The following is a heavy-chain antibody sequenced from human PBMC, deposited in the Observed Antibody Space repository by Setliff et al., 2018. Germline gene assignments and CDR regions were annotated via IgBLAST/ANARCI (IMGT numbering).Heavy chain of an antibody. D-gene: IGHD3-22*01. CDR3: ARAHTWSLPNDNSGYPGWFDP. V-gene: IGHV4-61*09. Sequence: SETLSLTCTVSGGSISNTYYYWSWIRQPAGKGLEWIGHIYTSWSTNYNPSLKSRVTISVDTSKNQFSLKLSSVTAADTAVYYCARAHTWSLPNDNSGYPGWFDPWGQGTLVTVSS. J-gene: IGHJ5*02. CDR1: GGSISNTYYY. CDR2: IYTSWST.